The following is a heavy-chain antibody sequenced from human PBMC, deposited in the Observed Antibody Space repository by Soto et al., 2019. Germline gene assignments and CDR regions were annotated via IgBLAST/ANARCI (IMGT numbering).Heavy chain of an antibody. D-gene: IGHD3-10*01. Sequence: PSETLSLTCAVSGGSISSNNWWSWVRQPPGKGLEWIGEIYHSGSTNYNPSLKSRVTVSVDKSKNQFSLKLSSVTAADTAVYYWAAGAGSYPLTPYYYYGMDVWGQGTTVTVSS. V-gene: IGHV4-4*02. J-gene: IGHJ6*02. CDR3: AAGAGSYPLTPYYYYGMDV. CDR2: IYHSGST. CDR1: GGSISSNNW.